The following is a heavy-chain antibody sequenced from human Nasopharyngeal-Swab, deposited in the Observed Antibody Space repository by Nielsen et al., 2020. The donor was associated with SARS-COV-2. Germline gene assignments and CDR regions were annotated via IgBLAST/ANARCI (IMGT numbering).Heavy chain of an antibody. V-gene: IGHV4-34*01. D-gene: IGHD2-21*01. CDR3: AGVVVPSGSFDY. CDR1: GWSFGGYY. Sequence: GSLRLSCAVYGWSFGGYYWTWIRQPPGKGLEWIGEINHSGSTNYNPSLKSRVIISVDTSKNQFSLKLSSVTAADTAVYYCAGVVVPSGSFDYWGQGTLVTVSS. J-gene: IGHJ4*02. CDR2: INHSGST.